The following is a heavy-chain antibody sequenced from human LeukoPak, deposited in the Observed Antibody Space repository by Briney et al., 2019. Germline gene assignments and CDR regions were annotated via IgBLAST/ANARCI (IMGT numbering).Heavy chain of an antibody. D-gene: IGHD2-21*01. J-gene: IGHJ4*02. CDR3: ARDRYFNSAPDY. Sequence: GGSLRLSCAASGFTFSSYWMHWVRHAPGKGLVWVSRINSDGSSTSYADSVKGRFTISRDNAKNTLYLQMNSLRAEDTAVYYYARDRYFNSAPDYWGQGTLVTVSS. CDR2: INSDGSST. V-gene: IGHV3-74*01. CDR1: GFTFSSYW.